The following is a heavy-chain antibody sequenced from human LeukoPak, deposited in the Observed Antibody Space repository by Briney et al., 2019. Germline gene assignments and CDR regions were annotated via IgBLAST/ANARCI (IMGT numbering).Heavy chain of an antibody. J-gene: IGHJ4*02. Sequence: SETLSLTCTVSGGSISSSSYYWGWIRQPPGKRLEWIGSIYYSGSTYYNPSLNSRVTISVDTSKNQFSLKLSSVTAADTAVYYCARHLSGWPPRVTLPFDYWGQGTLVTVSS. CDR1: GGSISSSSYY. CDR2: IYYSGST. V-gene: IGHV4-39*01. CDR3: ARHLSGWPPRVTLPFDY. D-gene: IGHD6-19*01.